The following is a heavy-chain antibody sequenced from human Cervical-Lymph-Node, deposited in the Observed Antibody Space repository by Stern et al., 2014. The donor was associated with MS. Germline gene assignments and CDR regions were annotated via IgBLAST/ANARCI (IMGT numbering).Heavy chain of an antibody. Sequence: VQLVESGGGVVQPGRSLRLSCAASGFTFSSYAMHWVRQAPGKGLEWVAVISYDGSNKYYADSVKGLFTISRDNSKNTLYLQMNSLRAEDTAVYYCARDLLTYYDFWSGQNPFDYWGQGTLVTVSS. CDR1: GFTFSSYA. D-gene: IGHD3-3*01. CDR3: ARDLLTYYDFWSGQNPFDY. J-gene: IGHJ4*02. V-gene: IGHV3-30-3*01. CDR2: ISYDGSNK.